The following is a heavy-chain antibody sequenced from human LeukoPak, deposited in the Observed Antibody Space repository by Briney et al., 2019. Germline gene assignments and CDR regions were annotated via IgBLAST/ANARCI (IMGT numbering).Heavy chain of an antibody. CDR3: DYGDYYYYGMDV. CDR1: GGSISSSSYY. D-gene: IGHD4-17*01. CDR2: IYYSGST. V-gene: IGHV4-39*07. Sequence: SETLSLTCTVSGGSISSSSYYWGWIRQPPGKGLEWIGSIYYSGSTYHNPSLKSRVTISVDTSKNQFSLKLSSVTAADTAVYYCDYGDYYYYGMDVWGQGTTVTVSS. J-gene: IGHJ6*02.